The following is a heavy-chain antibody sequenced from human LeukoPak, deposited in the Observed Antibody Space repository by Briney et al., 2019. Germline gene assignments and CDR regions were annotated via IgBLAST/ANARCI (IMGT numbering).Heavy chain of an antibody. CDR1: GGSFSGYY. CDR3: ARGSISSSSLRAFDI. D-gene: IGHD6-6*01. Sequence: PSETLSLTCAVYGGSFSGYYWSWIRQPPGKGLEWIGEINQSGSTNYNPSLKSRVTISVDTSKNQFSLKLSSVTAADTAVYYCARGSISSSSLRAFDIWGQGTMVTVSS. CDR2: INQSGST. J-gene: IGHJ3*02. V-gene: IGHV4-34*01.